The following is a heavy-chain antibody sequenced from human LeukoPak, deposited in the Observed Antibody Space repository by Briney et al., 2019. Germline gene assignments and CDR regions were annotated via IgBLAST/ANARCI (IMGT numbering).Heavy chain of an antibody. D-gene: IGHD3-22*01. CDR3: AKDIARTMSGSDYDSSGYYLRPLDY. CDR2: ISGSGGST. J-gene: IGHJ4*02. CDR1: GFTFSDYY. Sequence: RGSLRLSCAASGFTFSDYYMSWIRQAPGKGLEWVSAISGSGGSTYYADSVKGRFTISRDNSKNTLYLQMNSLRAEDTAVYYCAKDIARTMSGSDYDSSGYYLRPLDYWGQGTLVTVSS. V-gene: IGHV3-23*01.